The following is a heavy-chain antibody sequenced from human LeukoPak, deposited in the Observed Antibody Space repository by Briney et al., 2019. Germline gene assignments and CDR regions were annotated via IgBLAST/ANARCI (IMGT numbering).Heavy chain of an antibody. J-gene: IGHJ4*02. CDR3: ARDRLLYDSSGYWKRFDY. V-gene: IGHV7-4-1*02. D-gene: IGHD3-22*01. Sequence: ASVKVSCKASGYTFTNYYMHWVRQAPGQGLEWMGWINTNTGNPTYAQGFTGRFVFSLDTSVSTAYLQISSLKAEDTAVYYCARDRLLYDSSGYWKRFDYWGQGTLVTVSS. CDR1: GYTFTNYY. CDR2: INTNTGNP.